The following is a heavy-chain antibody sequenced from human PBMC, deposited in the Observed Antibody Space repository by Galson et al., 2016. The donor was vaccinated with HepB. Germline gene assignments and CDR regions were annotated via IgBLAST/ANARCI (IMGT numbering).Heavy chain of an antibody. CDR2: IGPYSGNT. D-gene: IGHD6-6*01. J-gene: IGHJ6*02. CDR1: GYTFTTYG. Sequence: SCKASGYTFTTYGISWVRQAPGQGLEWMGWIGPYSGNTNYAQKFQGRVTMSTDTSTSTAYMELRSLRSDDTAVYYCAKKEGVAARNHYYSYHGMDVWGRGTTVTVSS. CDR3: AKKEGVAARNHYYSYHGMDV. V-gene: IGHV1-18*01.